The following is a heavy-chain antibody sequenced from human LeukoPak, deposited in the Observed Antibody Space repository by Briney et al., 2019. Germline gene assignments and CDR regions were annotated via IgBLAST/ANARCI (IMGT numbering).Heavy chain of an antibody. D-gene: IGHD2-2*01. J-gene: IGHJ6*03. Sequence: GGSLRLSCAASGFTFSSYWMHWVRQAPGKGLVWVSRINSDGSSTSYADSVKGRFTISRDNAKNTLYLQMNDLRAEDTAVYYCAREGPALNYMDVWGKGTTVTASS. CDR1: GFTFSSYW. V-gene: IGHV3-74*01. CDR3: AREGPALNYMDV. CDR2: INSDGSST.